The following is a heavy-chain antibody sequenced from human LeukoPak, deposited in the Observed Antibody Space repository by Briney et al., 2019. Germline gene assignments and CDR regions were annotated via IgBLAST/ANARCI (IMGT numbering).Heavy chain of an antibody. CDR2: INHSGST. J-gene: IGHJ4*02. D-gene: IGHD2-21*01. Sequence: SETLSLTCAVYGGSFSGYYWSWIRQPPGKGLEWIGGINHSGSTNYNPSLKSRVTISVDTSKNQFPLKLSSVTAADTAVYYCARASNSRPDYWGQGTLVTVSS. V-gene: IGHV4-34*01. CDR3: ARASNSRPDY. CDR1: GGSFSGYY.